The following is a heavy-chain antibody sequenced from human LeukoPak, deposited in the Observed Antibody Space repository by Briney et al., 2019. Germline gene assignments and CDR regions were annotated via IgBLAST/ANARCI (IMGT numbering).Heavy chain of an antibody. D-gene: IGHD6-19*01. Sequence: SETLSLTCTVSGGSISSSSYSWGWIRQPPGKGLEWIGSIYYAGSTYYNPSLKSRVTISIDTSKTLFSLKLSSVTAADTAVFYCARIAVAVNYYYGMDVWGQGTTVTVSS. J-gene: IGHJ6*02. CDR1: GGSISSSSYS. CDR2: IYYAGST. CDR3: ARIAVAVNYYYGMDV. V-gene: IGHV4-39*07.